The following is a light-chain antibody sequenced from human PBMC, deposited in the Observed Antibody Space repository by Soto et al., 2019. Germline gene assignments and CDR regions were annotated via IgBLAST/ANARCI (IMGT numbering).Light chain of an antibody. CDR2: WAS. V-gene: IGKV4-1*01. CDR1: QSVLSSSDNRNY. Sequence: DIVMTQSPHSLAVSLGERATIHCKSSQSVLSSSDNRNYLAWYQQKEGQSPKLLIYWASSRESGVPDRFSGAGSGTDFTLNISRLQAEDVEVYYCQQYYNSPLTFGGGTKVDIK. CDR3: QQYYNSPLT. J-gene: IGKJ4*01.